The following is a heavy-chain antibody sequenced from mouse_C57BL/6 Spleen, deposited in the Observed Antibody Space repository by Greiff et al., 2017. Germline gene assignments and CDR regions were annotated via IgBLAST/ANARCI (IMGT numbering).Heavy chain of an antibody. D-gene: IGHD1-1*01. CDR1: GYSFTGYY. CDR2: INPSTGGT. V-gene: IGHV1-42*01. J-gene: IGHJ1*03. Sequence: VQLQQSGPELVKPGASVKISCKASGYSFTGYYMNWVKQSPEKSLEWIGEINPSTGGTTYNQKFKDKATLTVDKSSSTAYMQLKSLTSEDSAVYYCARRTTVVDPDWYFDVWGTGTTVTVSS. CDR3: ARRTTVVDPDWYFDV.